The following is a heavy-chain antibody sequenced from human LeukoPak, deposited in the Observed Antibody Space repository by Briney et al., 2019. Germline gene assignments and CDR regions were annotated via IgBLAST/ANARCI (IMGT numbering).Heavy chain of an antibody. Sequence: RASVKVSCKASGGTFSSYAISWVRQAPGQGLEWMGRIIPILGIANYAQKFQGRVTITADKSTSTAYMELSSLRSEDTAVYYCARRAGYGSGDDYWGQGTLVTVSS. D-gene: IGHD3-10*01. J-gene: IGHJ4*02. CDR1: GGTFSSYA. CDR2: IIPILGIA. CDR3: ARRAGYGSGDDY. V-gene: IGHV1-69*04.